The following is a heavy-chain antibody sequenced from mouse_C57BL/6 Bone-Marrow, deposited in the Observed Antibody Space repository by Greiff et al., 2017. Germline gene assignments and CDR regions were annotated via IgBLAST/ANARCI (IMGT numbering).Heavy chain of an antibody. CDR3: AKKWDYDNYYAMDY. CDR2: IWRGGST. Sequence: VMLVESGPGLVQPSQSLSITCTVSGFSLTSYGVHWVRQSPGKGLEWLGVIWRGGSTDYNAAFMSRLSITKDNSKSQVFFKMNSLQADDTAIYYCAKKWDYDNYYAMDYWGQGTSVTVSS. J-gene: IGHJ4*01. CDR1: GFSLTSYG. V-gene: IGHV2-5*01. D-gene: IGHD2-4*01.